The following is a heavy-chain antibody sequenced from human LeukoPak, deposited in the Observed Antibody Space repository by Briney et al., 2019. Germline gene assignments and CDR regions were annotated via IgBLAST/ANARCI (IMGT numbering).Heavy chain of an antibody. CDR2: ISGSGGST. J-gene: IGHJ4*02. CDR1: GFTFSSYA. V-gene: IGHV3-23*01. Sequence: GGSLRLSCAASGFTFSSYAMSWVRQAPGKGLEWVSAISGSGGSTYYADSVKGRFTISRDNSKNTLYLQMNSLRAEDTAVYYCAKSNYFDSGGYYFFDYWGQGTLVTVSS. CDR3: AKSNYFDSGGYYFFDY. D-gene: IGHD3-22*01.